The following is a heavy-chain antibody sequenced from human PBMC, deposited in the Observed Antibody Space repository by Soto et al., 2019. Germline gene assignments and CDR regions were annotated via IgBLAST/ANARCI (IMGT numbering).Heavy chain of an antibody. CDR3: AKDRLVVLLKKGSVSDY. Sequence: GGSLRLSCAASGFTFSSYAMSWVRQAPGKGLEWVSAISGSGGSTYYADSVKGRFTISRDNSKNTLYLQMNSLRAEDTAVYYCAKDRLVVLLKKGSVSDYWGQGTLVTVSS. V-gene: IGHV3-23*01. D-gene: IGHD2-15*01. CDR1: GFTFSSYA. CDR2: ISGSGGST. J-gene: IGHJ4*02.